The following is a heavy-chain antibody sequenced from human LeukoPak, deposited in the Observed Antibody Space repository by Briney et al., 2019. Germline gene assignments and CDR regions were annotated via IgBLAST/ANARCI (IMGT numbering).Heavy chain of an antibody. CDR3: MREQSSGWYRVTDS. J-gene: IGHJ4*02. Sequence: SGGSLRLSCAASGITISSEGMHRVRQAPGKGLEWLAVFSYDGSEIYYSDSAKGRFTISKEYSKNTLHLQMNSLRVEDTAVYYCMREQSSGWYRVTDSWGQGTLVTVSS. V-gene: IGHV3-30*03. D-gene: IGHD6-19*01. CDR1: GITISSEG. CDR2: FSYDGSEI.